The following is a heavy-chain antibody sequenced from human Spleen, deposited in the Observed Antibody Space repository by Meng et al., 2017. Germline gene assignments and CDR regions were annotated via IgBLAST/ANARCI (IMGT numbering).Heavy chain of an antibody. J-gene: IGHJ4*02. V-gene: IGHV3-9*01. CDR2: INWNSGTI. CDR3: AKGRGYYFFDY. Sequence: SLKISCAASGFTFDDYAMHWVRQPPGKGLEWVSGINWNSGTIDYADSVKGRFTISRDNAKNSLWLQMDSLRAEDTALYYCAKGRGYYFFDYWGQGTLVTVSS. CDR1: GFTFDDYA. D-gene: IGHD3-22*01.